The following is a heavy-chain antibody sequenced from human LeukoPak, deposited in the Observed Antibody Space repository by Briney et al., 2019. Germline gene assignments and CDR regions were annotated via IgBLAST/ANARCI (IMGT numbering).Heavy chain of an antibody. V-gene: IGHV1-18*01. J-gene: IGHJ6*02. D-gene: IGHD3-22*01. CDR3: AREEDYYDSSGYGSGYYYGMDV. CDR2: FSAYNCNT. CDR1: GSTFSSYG. Sequence: ASVTLSCTASGSTFSSYGISCDRHGTGQGLERMGWFSAYNCNTNYAQKLQGRVTMTTDTSTSTAYMELRSLRSDDTAVYYCAREEDYYDSSGYGSGYYYGMDVWGQGTTVTVSS.